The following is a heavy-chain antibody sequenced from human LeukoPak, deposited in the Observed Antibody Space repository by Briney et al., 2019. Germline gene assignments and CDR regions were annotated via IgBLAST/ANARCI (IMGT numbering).Heavy chain of an antibody. V-gene: IGHV3-7*01. CDR2: IKQGGSRQ. CDR1: GFTFTNFW. Sequence: GGSLRLSCAASGFTFTNFWMNWVRQAPGKGLEWVANIKQGGSRQSYVGSVTGRFTISRDNAKNSLYLQMNSLRAEDTAVYYCARGRDYGGDSVRASDIWGQGTMVTVSS. CDR3: ARGRDYGGDSVRASDI. D-gene: IGHD4-23*01. J-gene: IGHJ3*02.